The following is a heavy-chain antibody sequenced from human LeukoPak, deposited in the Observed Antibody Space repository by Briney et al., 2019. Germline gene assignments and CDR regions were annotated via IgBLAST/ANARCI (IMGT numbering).Heavy chain of an antibody. J-gene: IGHJ3*02. D-gene: IGHD3-22*01. CDR1: GFTFSSYS. CDR3: ARSDSSQAFDI. CDR2: ISSDSNYI. V-gene: IGHV3-21*01. Sequence: PGGSLRLSCAASGFTFSSYSMNWVRQAPGKGLEWVSSISSDSNYIYYADSVKGRFTISRDNAKNSLYLQMNSLRAEDTAEYYCARSDSSQAFDIWGQGTMVTVSS.